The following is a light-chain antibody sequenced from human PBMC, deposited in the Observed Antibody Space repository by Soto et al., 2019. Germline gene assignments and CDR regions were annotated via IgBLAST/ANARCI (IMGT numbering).Light chain of an antibody. Sequence: QSVLTQPASVSWSPGQSITISCTGTNSDVGGYNYVPWYQQHPGEVPKVIIFNVNNRPSGVSDRFSGSRSGNTASLTISGLQAEDEADYYCSSFTSSTTYVFGTGNKVTVL. J-gene: IGLJ1*01. CDR3: SSFTSSTTYV. V-gene: IGLV2-14*03. CDR1: NSDVGGYNY. CDR2: NVN.